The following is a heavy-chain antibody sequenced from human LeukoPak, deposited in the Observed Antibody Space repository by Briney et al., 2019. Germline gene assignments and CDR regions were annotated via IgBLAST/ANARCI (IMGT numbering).Heavy chain of an antibody. CDR1: VGSFSGYY. D-gene: IGHD2-2*01. J-gene: IGHJ4*02. CDR3: ARLQYVPAALYLDY. V-gene: IGHV4-34*01. CDR2: INHSGST. Sequence: SETLSLTCAVHVGSFSGYYWSWIRQPPGKGLEWIGEINHSGSTNYNPSLKSRVTISLDTSKNQFSLKLSSVTAADTAVYYCARLQYVPAALYLDYWRQGTLVSVSS.